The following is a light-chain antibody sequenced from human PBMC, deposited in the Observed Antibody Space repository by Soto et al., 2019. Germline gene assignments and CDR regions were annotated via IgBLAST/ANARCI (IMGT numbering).Light chain of an antibody. CDR3: SSFARSNTLL. Sequence: QSVLTQPPSASGSPGQSVTISCTGTSNDIGAYDYVSWYQLHPGKAPKLMIFEVTKRPSGVPDRFSGSRSGNTASLTVSGLQADDEADYYCSSFARSNTLLFGGGTKVTVL. CDR2: EVT. J-gene: IGLJ2*01. CDR1: SNDIGAYDY. V-gene: IGLV2-8*01.